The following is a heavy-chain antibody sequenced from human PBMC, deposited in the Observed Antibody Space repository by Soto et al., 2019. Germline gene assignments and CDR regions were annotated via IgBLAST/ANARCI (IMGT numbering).Heavy chain of an antibody. Sequence: QVQPVQSGAEVKKPGSSVKVSCKASGGTFSSYSITCVRQAPGQGLEWTGELNPIFGTANYAQKFQGRVTIPADESTSTAAMELSSLRSEDTAVYYCARDGGRLSGGIEDWGQGTLVTVSS. V-gene: IGHV1-69*19. CDR1: GGTFSSYS. J-gene: IGHJ4*02. CDR3: ARDGGRLSGGIED. CDR2: LNPIFGTA. D-gene: IGHD1-26*01.